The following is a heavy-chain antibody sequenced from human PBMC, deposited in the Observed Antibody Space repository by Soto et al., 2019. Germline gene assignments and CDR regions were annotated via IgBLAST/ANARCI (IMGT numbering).Heavy chain of an antibody. Sequence: QVQLQQWGAGLLKPSETLSLTCAVYGGSFSGYYWSWIRQPPGKGLGWIGEINHSGSTNYNPSLKSRVTISVDTSKNQFSLKLSSVTAADTAVYYCARPTYSSGWPYYYYGMDVWGQGTTVTVSS. CDR1: GGSFSGYY. D-gene: IGHD6-19*01. CDR2: INHSGST. J-gene: IGHJ6*02. V-gene: IGHV4-34*01. CDR3: ARPTYSSGWPYYYYGMDV.